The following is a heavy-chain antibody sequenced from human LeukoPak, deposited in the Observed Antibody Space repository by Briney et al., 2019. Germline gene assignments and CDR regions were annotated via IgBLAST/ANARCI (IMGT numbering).Heavy chain of an antibody. J-gene: IGHJ3*02. CDR3: ARESLGSYKTVVIVARGHDAFDM. CDR2: INPSAGST. V-gene: IGHV1-46*01. Sequence: ASVTVSFKASGYTFTKYYIHWVRQAPGQGLEWMGIINPSAGSTNYAQKFQGRGTFTRDTSTSTVYMNVSNLRSEDTAVYYCARESLGSYKTVVIVARGHDAFDMWGQGTMVTVSS. D-gene: IGHD3-22*01. CDR1: GYTFTKYY.